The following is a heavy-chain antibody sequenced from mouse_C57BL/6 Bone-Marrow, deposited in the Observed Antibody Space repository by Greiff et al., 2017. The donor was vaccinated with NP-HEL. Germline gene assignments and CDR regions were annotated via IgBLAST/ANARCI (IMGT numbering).Heavy chain of an antibody. Sequence: QVQLQQPGAELVKPGASVKLSCKASGYTFTSYWMQWVKQRPGQGLEWIGEIDPSDSYTNYNQKFKGKATLTVDTSSSTAYMQLSSLTSEDSAVYYCARAYYYGSSYFYYAMDYWGQGTSVTVSS. J-gene: IGHJ4*01. CDR2: IDPSDSYT. V-gene: IGHV1-50*01. CDR1: GYTFTSYW. D-gene: IGHD1-1*01. CDR3: ARAYYYGSSYFYYAMDY.